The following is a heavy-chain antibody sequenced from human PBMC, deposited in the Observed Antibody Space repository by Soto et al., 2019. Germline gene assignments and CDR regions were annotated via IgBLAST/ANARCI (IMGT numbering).Heavy chain of an antibody. J-gene: IGHJ4*02. Sequence: QVQLVQSGAEVRRPGASVKLSCKASGYTFTSYYMHWVRQAPGQGLEWLGRINPSDGSTRSAQMRTGRVAMTRDMSTTTVNFELSSLTSEDTALYYCAREGDSYGPAFAVWGRGTLVTVSS. CDR1: GYTFTSYY. CDR2: INPSDGST. V-gene: IGHV1-46*01. CDR3: AREGDSYGPAFAV. D-gene: IGHD3-10*01.